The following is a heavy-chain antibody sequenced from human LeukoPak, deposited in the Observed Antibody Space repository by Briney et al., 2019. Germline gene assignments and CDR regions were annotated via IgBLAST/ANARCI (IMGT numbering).Heavy chain of an antibody. CDR1: GFTFSSYA. CDR3: YPLWSGYPLPLYYYGMDV. V-gene: IGHV3-23*01. D-gene: IGHD3-3*01. J-gene: IGHJ6*02. Sequence: PGGSLRLSCAASGFTFSSYAMSWVRQAPGKGLEWVSAISSSGGSTYYADSVKGRFTISRDNSKNTLYLQMNSLRAEDTAVYYCYPLWSGYPLPLYYYGMDVWGQGTTVTVSS. CDR2: ISSSGGST.